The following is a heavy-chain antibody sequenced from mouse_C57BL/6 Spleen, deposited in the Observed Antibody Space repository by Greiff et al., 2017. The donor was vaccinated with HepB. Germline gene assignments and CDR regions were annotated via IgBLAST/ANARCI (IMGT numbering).Heavy chain of an antibody. CDR3: TTARDGYYGY. CDR1: GFNIKDDY. Sequence: EVKLVESGAELVRPGASVKLSCTASGFNIKDDYMHWVKQRPEQGLEWIGWIDPENGDTEYASKFQGKATITADTSSNTAYLQLSSLTSEDTAVYYCTTARDGYYGYWGQGTTLTVSS. D-gene: IGHD2-3*01. CDR2: IDPENGDT. J-gene: IGHJ2*01. V-gene: IGHV14-4*01.